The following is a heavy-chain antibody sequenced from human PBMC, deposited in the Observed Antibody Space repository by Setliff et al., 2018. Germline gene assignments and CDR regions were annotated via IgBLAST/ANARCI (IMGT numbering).Heavy chain of an antibody. V-gene: IGHV1-18*01. CDR3: RLWFRELLWDH. CDR2: ISGYSGNT. Sequence: ASVKVSCKTSGYALADSVVSWVRQAPGQGLEWVGWISGYSGNTYYAQGLQGRVTLTTDTYTNTAYLELRSRRPEDSAVYFCRLWFRELLWDHWGQGTLVTVSS. D-gene: IGHD3-10*01. CDR1: GYALADSV. J-gene: IGHJ4*02.